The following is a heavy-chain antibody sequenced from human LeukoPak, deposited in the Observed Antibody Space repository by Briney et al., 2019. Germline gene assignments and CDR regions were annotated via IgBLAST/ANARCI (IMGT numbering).Heavy chain of an antibody. D-gene: IGHD4-23*01. Sequence: ASVKVSCKASVYTFTRYDINWVRQATGQGLEWMGWMNPNSGNTGYAQKFKGRVTMTRNTSISTAYMELSSLRSEDTAVYHCARGPNKYDGGNSGSAWFDPWGQGTLVTVSS. V-gene: IGHV1-8*01. J-gene: IGHJ5*02. CDR2: MNPNSGNT. CDR1: VYTFTRYD. CDR3: ARGPNKYDGGNSGSAWFDP.